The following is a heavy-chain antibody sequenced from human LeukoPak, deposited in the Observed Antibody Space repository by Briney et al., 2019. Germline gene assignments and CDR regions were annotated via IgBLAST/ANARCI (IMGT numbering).Heavy chain of an antibody. D-gene: IGHD3-10*01. Sequence: GGSLRLSCAASGFTFSSYWMSWVRQAPGKGLEWVANIKQDGSEKYYVDSVKGRFTISRDNAKNSLYLQMNSLRAEDTAVYYCARGGYYYGSGSYYNVYFDLWGRGTLVTVSS. CDR2: IKQDGSEK. V-gene: IGHV3-7*01. CDR3: ARGGYYYGSGSYYNVYFDL. J-gene: IGHJ2*01. CDR1: GFTFSSYW.